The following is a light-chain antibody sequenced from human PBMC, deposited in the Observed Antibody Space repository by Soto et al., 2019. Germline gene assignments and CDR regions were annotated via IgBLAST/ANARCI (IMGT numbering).Light chain of an antibody. CDR1: SSDVGGYNY. V-gene: IGLV2-14*01. CDR3: SSYTTSSTWV. J-gene: IGLJ3*02. CDR2: EVS. Sequence: QSVLTQPTSVSGSPGQPITISCTGTSSDVGGYNYVSWYQQHPGKAPKLIIYEVSNRPSGVSNRFSGSKSGNTASLTISGLQAEDEADYYCSSYTTSSTWVFGGGTKVTVL.